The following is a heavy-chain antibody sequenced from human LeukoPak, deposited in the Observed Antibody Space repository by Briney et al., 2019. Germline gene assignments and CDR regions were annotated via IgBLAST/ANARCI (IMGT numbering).Heavy chain of an antibody. CDR3: AKELRWLQRYYFDY. V-gene: IGHV3-23*01. Sequence: HSGGSLRLSCAASGFTFSSYAMSWVRQAPGKGLEWVSATSGSRDSTYYADSVKGRFTISRDNSKNTLYLQMNSLRAEDTAVYYCAKELRWLQRYYFDYWGQGTLVTVSS. D-gene: IGHD5-24*01. CDR2: TSGSRDST. CDR1: GFTFSSYA. J-gene: IGHJ4*02.